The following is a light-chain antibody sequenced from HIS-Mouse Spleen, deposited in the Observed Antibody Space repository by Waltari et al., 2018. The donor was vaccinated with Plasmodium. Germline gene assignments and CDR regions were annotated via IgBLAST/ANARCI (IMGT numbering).Light chain of an antibody. Sequence: IVMTQYPATLSVSPGERATRSCRASQSVSSNLAWYQQKPGQAPRLLIYGASTRATGIPARFSGSGSGTEFTLTISSLQSEDFAVYYCQQYNNWSFTFGPGTKVDIK. J-gene: IGKJ3*01. CDR2: GAS. CDR1: QSVSSN. V-gene: IGKV3-15*01. CDR3: QQYNNWSFT.